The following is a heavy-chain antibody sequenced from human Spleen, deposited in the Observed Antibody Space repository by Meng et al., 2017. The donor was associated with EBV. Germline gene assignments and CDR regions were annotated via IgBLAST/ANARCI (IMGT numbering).Heavy chain of an antibody. D-gene: IGHD5-24*01. CDR3: ARPDGHNFLGFDH. CDR2: IIPLFGTA. J-gene: IGHJ4*02. Sequence: QVQLVQSGAEVKKPGSSVKVSCKASGGTFSTYSISWVRQAPGQGLEWMGGIIPLFGTANYARQFQGRLTIIADESTSTGYMELTNLRSEDTAVYYCARPDGHNFLGFDHWGQGTLVTVSS. V-gene: IGHV1-69*01. CDR1: GGTFSTYS.